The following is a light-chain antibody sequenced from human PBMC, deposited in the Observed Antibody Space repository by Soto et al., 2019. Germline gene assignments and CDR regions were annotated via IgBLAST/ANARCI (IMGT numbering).Light chain of an antibody. CDR1: QSINTY. J-gene: IGKJ1*01. CDR3: QQSYGTPPWT. Sequence: DIQMTQSPSSLSASIGDRITITCRASQSINTYLNWYQQEPGKAPKLLIYAASSLQSGVPSRFSGGGSGTDFTRTITSLQPEDFATYYCQQSYGTPPWTFGQGTKVEIK. CDR2: AAS. V-gene: IGKV1-39*01.